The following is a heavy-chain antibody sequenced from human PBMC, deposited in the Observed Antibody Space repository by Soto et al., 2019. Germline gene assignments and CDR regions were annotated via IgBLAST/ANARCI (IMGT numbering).Heavy chain of an antibody. V-gene: IGHV2-70*01. J-gene: IGHJ4*02. D-gene: IGHD6-13*01. CDR3: ARIQEAAAGGTVIDY. Sequence: GSGPTLVNPTQTLTLTCTFSGFSLSTSGMCVSWIRQPPGKALEWLALIDWDDDKYYSTSLKTRLTISKDTSKNQVVLTMTNMDPVDTATYYCARIQEAAAGGTVIDYWGQGTLATVSS. CDR2: IDWDDDK. CDR1: GFSLSTSGMC.